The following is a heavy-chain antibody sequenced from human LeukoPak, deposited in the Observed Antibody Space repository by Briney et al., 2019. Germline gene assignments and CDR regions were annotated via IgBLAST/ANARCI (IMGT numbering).Heavy chain of an antibody. J-gene: IGHJ4*02. Sequence: PGRSLRLSCAASGFTFDNPGMHWVRQAPGKGLEWMAVISYDGTNSYYADSVKGRFAISRDNSKNTVFLQMNSLRVEDTAVYYCAKKYDNWIDYWGQGTLVTVSS. CDR2: ISYDGTNS. D-gene: IGHD3/OR15-3a*01. V-gene: IGHV3-30*18. CDR1: GFTFDNPG. CDR3: AKKYDNWIDY.